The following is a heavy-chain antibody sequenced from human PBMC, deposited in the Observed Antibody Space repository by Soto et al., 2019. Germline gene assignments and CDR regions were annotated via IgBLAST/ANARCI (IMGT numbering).Heavy chain of an antibody. CDR2: VYYSGTT. CDR3: ARTTSVPNTLRSRYFFDY. D-gene: IGHD4-17*01. Sequence: QVQLQESGPGLLKPSETLSLTCSVSGGSVSDKTYYWSWIRQPPGKRLEWLGYVYYSGTTNYNPSLKSRVTISVDLSQHRFSLRLSSVTTADTALYYCARTTSVPNTLRSRYFFDYWGQGTLVTVSS. CDR1: GGSVSDKTYY. V-gene: IGHV4-61*01. J-gene: IGHJ4*02.